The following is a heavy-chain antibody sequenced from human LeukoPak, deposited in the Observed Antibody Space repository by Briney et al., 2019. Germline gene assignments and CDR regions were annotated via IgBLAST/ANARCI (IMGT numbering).Heavy chain of an antibody. D-gene: IGHD5-24*01. CDR1: GYALSESS. Sequence: EASVKVSCKVSGYALSESSIHWVRQTPGEGFEWLGGFDIEDVETAYAQKFRGRLTMTEDTSTDTAYMELINLRSDDTAVYFCVSDRSDGGFPESNGYPTFDLWGRDTLVTVSS. V-gene: IGHV1-24*01. J-gene: IGHJ2*01. CDR2: FDIEDVET. CDR3: VSDRSDGGFPESNGYPTFDL.